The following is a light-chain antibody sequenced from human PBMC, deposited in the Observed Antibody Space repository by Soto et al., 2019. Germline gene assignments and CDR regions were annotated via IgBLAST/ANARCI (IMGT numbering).Light chain of an antibody. J-gene: IGKJ5*01. CDR2: DAT. CDR1: QTVGTY. CDR3: QQCNSRPRIT. V-gene: IGKV3-11*01. Sequence: EIVLTQFPATLSLFPGETATLSCRASQTVGTYLAWYQQKPGQAPRLLISDATNSATGVPPRFGGSGSETDITLTIGSLEPAGFEVYYYQQCNSRPRITCGQGKRLLIK.